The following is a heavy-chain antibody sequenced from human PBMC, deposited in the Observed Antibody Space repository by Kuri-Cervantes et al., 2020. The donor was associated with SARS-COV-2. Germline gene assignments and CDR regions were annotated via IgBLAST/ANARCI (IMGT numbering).Heavy chain of an antibody. CDR2: IKSKTDGGTT. D-gene: IGHD1-14*01. J-gene: IGHJ2*01. CDR1: GFTFSNAW. Sequence: GESLKISCAASGFTFSNAWMSWVRQAPGKGLEWVGRIKSKTDGGTTDYAAPVKGRFTISRDDSKNTLYLQMNSLRAEDTAVYYCARDRSGGGFKRGGWYFDLWGRGTLVTVSS. V-gene: IGHV3-15*01. CDR3: ARDRSGGGFKRGGWYFDL.